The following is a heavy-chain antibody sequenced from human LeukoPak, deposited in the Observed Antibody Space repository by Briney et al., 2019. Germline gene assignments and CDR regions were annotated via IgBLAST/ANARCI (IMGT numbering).Heavy chain of an antibody. CDR1: GFPFSSHG. V-gene: IGHV3-23*01. CDR3: AKRAVTAAGPGNYFDY. CDR2: ISPGGGPT. J-gene: IGHJ4*02. Sequence: GGTLRLSCAGSGFPFSSHGMNWVRQAPGKGLEWVSGISPGGGPTYYADSVRGRFTISRDDSKNTLFLQMNSLRAEDTAVYYCAKRAVTAAGPGNYFDYWGQGTLVTVSS. D-gene: IGHD6-13*01.